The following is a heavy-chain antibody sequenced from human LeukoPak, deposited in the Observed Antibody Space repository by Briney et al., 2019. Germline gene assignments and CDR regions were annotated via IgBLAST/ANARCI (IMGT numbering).Heavy chain of an antibody. D-gene: IGHD4-23*01. CDR2: IRYDGSNK. J-gene: IGHJ4*02. CDR3: AKDQSVVVRWLTTVVIEYPYFDY. V-gene: IGHV3-30*02. CDR1: GFTFSSYG. Sequence: GGSLRLSCAASGFTFSSYGMHWVRQAPGKGLEWVAFIRYDGSNKYYADSVKGRFTISRDNSKNTLYLQMNSLRAEDTAVYYCAKDQSVVVRWLTTVVIEYPYFDYWGQGTLVTVSS.